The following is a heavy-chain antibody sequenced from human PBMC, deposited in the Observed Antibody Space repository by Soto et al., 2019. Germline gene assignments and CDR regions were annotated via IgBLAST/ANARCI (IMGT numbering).Heavy chain of an antibody. J-gene: IGHJ3*02. D-gene: IGHD3-22*01. CDR2: IIPIFGTA. CDR1: GGTFSSYA. Sequence: QVQLVQSGAEVKKPGSSVKVSCKASGGTFSSYAISWVRQAPGQGLEWMGGIIPIFGTANYAQKFQGRVTITAYKSTSTAYMEMSSLRSEDTAVYYCARGAYDSSGFLIGGDAFDIWGQGTMVTVSS. V-gene: IGHV1-69*06. CDR3: ARGAYDSSGFLIGGDAFDI.